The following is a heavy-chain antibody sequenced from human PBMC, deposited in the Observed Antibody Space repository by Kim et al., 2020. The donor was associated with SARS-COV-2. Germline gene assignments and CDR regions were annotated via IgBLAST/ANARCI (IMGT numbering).Heavy chain of an antibody. CDR3: ARYRSSSSDFDY. Sequence: SVKVSCKASGGTFSSYAISWVRQAPGQGLEWMGGIIPIFGTANYAQKFQGRVTITADESTSTAYMELSSLRSEDTAVYYCARYRSSSSDFDYWGQGTLVTVSS. J-gene: IGHJ4*02. CDR1: GGTFSSYA. CDR2: IIPIFGTA. V-gene: IGHV1-69*13. D-gene: IGHD6-6*01.